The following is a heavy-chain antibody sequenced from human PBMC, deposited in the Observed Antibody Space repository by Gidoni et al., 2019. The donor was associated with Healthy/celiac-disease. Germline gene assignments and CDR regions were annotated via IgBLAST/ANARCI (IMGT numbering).Heavy chain of an antibody. CDR3: ARDWYGSGWYFDY. J-gene: IGHJ4*02. D-gene: IGHD6-19*01. V-gene: IGHV3-21*01. Sequence: EVQLVESGGGLVKPGGSLRLSCAASGFPFSSYSMNWVRQAPGKGLEWVSSISSSSSYIYYADSVKGRFTISRDNAKNSLYLQMNSLRAEDTAVYYCARDWYGSGWYFDYWGQGTLVTVSS. CDR2: ISSSSSYI. CDR1: GFPFSSYS.